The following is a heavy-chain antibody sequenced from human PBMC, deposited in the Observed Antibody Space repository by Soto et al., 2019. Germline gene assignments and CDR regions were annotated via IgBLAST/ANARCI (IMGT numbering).Heavy chain of an antibody. CDR2: IKSKSDGVTT. Sequence: PWVSXRLSCSCSVCSFVDAWGILFRHAPGKGFGFVGRIKSKSDGVTTEYAAPVRGRFTISRDDSKNTLYLQMNSLKTEDTAVSYCNTDPWRIDVVVASNRYLNTWGQGTPVTVSS. CDR1: VCSFVDAW. D-gene: IGHD2-15*01. J-gene: IGHJ4*02. CDR3: NTDPWRIDVVVASNRYLNT. V-gene: IGHV3-15*01.